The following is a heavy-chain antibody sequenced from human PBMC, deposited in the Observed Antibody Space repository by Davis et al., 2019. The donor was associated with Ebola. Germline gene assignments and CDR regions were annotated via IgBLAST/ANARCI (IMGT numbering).Heavy chain of an antibody. CDR1: GFTVSDHF. CDR3: ARDWGWLKLDV. J-gene: IGHJ6*04. D-gene: IGHD3-16*01. V-gene: IGHV3-11*01. Sequence: GESLKISCAVSGFTVSDHFMTWIRQAPGKGLECVSYISNTGTNKYYTDSVRGRFTISTDNAKNSVYLQMDSLRAEDTAVYYCARDWGWLKLDVWGKGTTVTVSS. CDR2: ISNTGTNK.